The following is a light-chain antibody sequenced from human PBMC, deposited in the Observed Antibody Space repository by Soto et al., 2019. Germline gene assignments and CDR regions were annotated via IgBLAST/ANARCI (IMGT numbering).Light chain of an antibody. Sequence: EIVLMQSPGTLSLSPGERATLSCRASQSVRSNYLAWYQQKPGQAPSLLIYGASTRATGIPDRFSGSGSGTDFALTITRLEPEDFAVYYCHQYGISPGTFGQGTKLEIK. CDR1: QSVRSNY. CDR2: GAS. CDR3: HQYGISPGT. J-gene: IGKJ2*01. V-gene: IGKV3-20*01.